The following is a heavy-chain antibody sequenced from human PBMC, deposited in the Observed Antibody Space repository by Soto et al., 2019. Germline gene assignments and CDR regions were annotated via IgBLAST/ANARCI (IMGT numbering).Heavy chain of an antibody. CDR1: GFTFSSYW. V-gene: IGHV3-7*01. D-gene: IGHD2-15*01. Sequence: EVQLVESGGGLVQPGGSLRLSCAASGFTFSSYWMTWVRQAPGKGLEWVANIKQDGSEMYYVDSVKGRFTISRDNAKNSLYLQMNSLSAEDTAVYYCASHGCSGGSCHFDHWGQGNLVTVSS. CDR2: IKQDGSEM. CDR3: ASHGCSGGSCHFDH. J-gene: IGHJ4*02.